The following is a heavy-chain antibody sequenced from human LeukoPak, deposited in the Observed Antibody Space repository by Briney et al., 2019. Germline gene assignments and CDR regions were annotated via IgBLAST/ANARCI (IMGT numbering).Heavy chain of an antibody. V-gene: IGHV3-23*01. J-gene: IGHJ4*02. Sequence: PGGSLRLSCAASGFTFSSYAMSWVRQAPGKGLEWVSAISGSGGSTYYADSVKGRFTISRDNSKNTLYLQMNSLRAEDTAVYYCAKGTCIQLWLRSYYFDYWGQGTLVTVSS. CDR1: GFTFSSYA. CDR2: ISGSGGST. D-gene: IGHD5-18*01. CDR3: AKGTCIQLWLRSYYFDY.